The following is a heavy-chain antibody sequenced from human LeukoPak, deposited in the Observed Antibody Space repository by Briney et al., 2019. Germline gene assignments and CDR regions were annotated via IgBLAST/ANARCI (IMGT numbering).Heavy chain of an antibody. CDR1: GFTFSSYA. Sequence: GGSLRLSCAASGFTFSSYAMNWVRQAPGKGLEWVSTISGSGGSTYYADSVKGRLTISRDNSKNTLYLQMNSLRAEDTAVYYCAKRGDGYFYYFDYWGQGTLVTVSP. D-gene: IGHD5-24*01. CDR2: ISGSGGST. J-gene: IGHJ4*02. CDR3: AKRGDGYFYYFDY. V-gene: IGHV3-23*01.